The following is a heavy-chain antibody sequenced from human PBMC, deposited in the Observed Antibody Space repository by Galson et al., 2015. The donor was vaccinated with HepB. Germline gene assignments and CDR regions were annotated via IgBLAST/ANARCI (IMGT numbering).Heavy chain of an antibody. CDR2: ISGRGDTT. D-gene: IGHD6-13*01. Sequence: SLRLSCAASGFTFDSFSMSWVRQALGKGLEWVSGISGRGDTTYYADSVKGRFTISRDNSKNTLYLQMNSLSVEDTAVYYCARRAAEQHLVLLEYFQHWGQGTLVTVSS. CDR1: GFTFDSFS. CDR3: ARRAAEQHLVLLEYFQH. J-gene: IGHJ1*01. V-gene: IGHV3-23*01.